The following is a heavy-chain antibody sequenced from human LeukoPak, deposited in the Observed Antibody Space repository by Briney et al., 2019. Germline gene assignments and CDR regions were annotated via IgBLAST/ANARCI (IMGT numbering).Heavy chain of an antibody. V-gene: IGHV1-2*02. CDR2: INPNDGGA. J-gene: IGHJ4*02. CDR1: GYTFTKNF. Sequence: GASVKVSCKASGYTFTKNFLHWVRQAPGQGLEWMGWINPNDGGALYAQKFRGRVTMTTDTSITTAYMEMSTLTSDDTAVYYCARDDYGDLQYFENWGRGTLVTVSS. D-gene: IGHD4-17*01. CDR3: ARDDYGDLQYFEN.